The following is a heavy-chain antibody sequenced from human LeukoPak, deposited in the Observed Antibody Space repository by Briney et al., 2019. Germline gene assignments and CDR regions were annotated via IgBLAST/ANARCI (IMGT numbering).Heavy chain of an antibody. J-gene: IGHJ3*02. Sequence: PSETLSLTCTVSGGSISSSSYYWGWIRQPPGKGLEWIGSIYYSGSTYYNPSLKSRVTISVDTSKNQFSLKLSSVTAADTAVYYCAATWSHTTQAAFDIWGQGTMVTVSS. V-gene: IGHV4-39*01. CDR1: GGSISSSSYY. D-gene: IGHD2/OR15-2a*01. CDR2: IYYSGST. CDR3: AATWSHTTQAAFDI.